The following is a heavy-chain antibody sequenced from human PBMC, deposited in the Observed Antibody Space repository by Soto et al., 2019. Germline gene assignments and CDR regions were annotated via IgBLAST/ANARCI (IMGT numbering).Heavy chain of an antibody. CDR1: GFTFSSYP. D-gene: IGHD3-22*01. J-gene: IGHJ4*02. Sequence: QVQLVESGGGVVQPGRSLRLSCAASGFTFSSYPIHWVRQAPGKGLEWVAVVSYDGSDKYYADSVKGRFTISRDNSKNTLSLQMNSLRPEDTAVYYCARGVFYYYGSSGYSPDYWGQGTLVTVSS. CDR3: ARGVFYYYGSSGYSPDY. CDR2: VSYDGSDK. V-gene: IGHV3-30-3*01.